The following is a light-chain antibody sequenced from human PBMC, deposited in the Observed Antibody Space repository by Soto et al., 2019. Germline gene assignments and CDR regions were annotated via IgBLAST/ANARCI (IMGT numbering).Light chain of an antibody. J-gene: IGKJ4*01. CDR2: GTS. V-gene: IGKV3-15*01. CDR3: QHYNHWPPVT. CDR1: QSVSSN. Sequence: EIVMTQSPATLSVSPGERATLSCRASQSVSSNLAWYQQKPGQAPRLLIYGTSTRATGIPARFSGSGSGTEFSLTISSLQTEDFAVYYCQHYNHWPPVTFGGGTKVELK.